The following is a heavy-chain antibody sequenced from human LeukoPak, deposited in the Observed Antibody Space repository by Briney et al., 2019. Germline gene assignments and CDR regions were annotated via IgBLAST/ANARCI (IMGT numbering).Heavy chain of an antibody. D-gene: IGHD2-15*01. V-gene: IGHV1-58*02. Sequence: SVKVSCKASGYTFTSYGISWVRQAPGQGLEWIGWIVVGSGNTNYAQKFQERVTITRDMSTSTAYMELSSLRSEDTAVYYCAAGYCSGGSCYPYYYYGMDVWGQGTTVTVSS. CDR1: GYTFTSYG. CDR2: IVVGSGNT. CDR3: AAGYCSGGSCYPYYYYGMDV. J-gene: IGHJ6*02.